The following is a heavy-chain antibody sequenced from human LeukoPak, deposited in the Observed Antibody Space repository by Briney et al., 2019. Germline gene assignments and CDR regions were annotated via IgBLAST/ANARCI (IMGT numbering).Heavy chain of an antibody. V-gene: IGHV4-59*01. CDR1: GDSINNYY. CDR2: IYSSGST. J-gene: IGHJ3*01. CDR3: AREGSSFDAFDF. Sequence: SSETLSLTCTVSGDSINNYYWSWIRQPPGKGLEWIGYIYSSGSTNYNPSLKSRVTISVDTSKNQFSLKLRSVTAADTAVYYCAREGSSFDAFDFWGQGTMVTVSS.